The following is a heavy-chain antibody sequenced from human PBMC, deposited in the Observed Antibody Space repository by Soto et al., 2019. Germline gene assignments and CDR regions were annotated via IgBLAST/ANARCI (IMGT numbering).Heavy chain of an antibody. CDR3: ARGGYYDNSWGKLSHYGLDV. J-gene: IGHJ6*02. CDR1: GYTFIRYG. Sequence: QVQLAQSAGEVKKPGASVKVSCKATGYTFIRYGIAWVRQAPGQGFEWMGWISPYNDHTVYAQKFXXRGTMTADTSTXTXYXXLRGLKSDDTAVYYCARGGYYDNSWGKLSHYGLDVWGQWTSVSVSS. CDR2: ISPYNDHT. V-gene: IGHV1-18*01. D-gene: IGHD3-16*01.